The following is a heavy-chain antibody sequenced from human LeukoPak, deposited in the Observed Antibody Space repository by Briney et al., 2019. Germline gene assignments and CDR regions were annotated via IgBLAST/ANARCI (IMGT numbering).Heavy chain of an antibody. Sequence: SETLSLTCTVSGGSISSSNWWSWVRQPPGKGLEWIGFIYYGGNTNYNPSLKSRVTISVDASKNQVSLKLSSVTAADTAVYYCARERVVRAGGAFDIWGQGTMVTVSS. J-gene: IGHJ3*02. CDR3: ARERVVRAGGAFDI. V-gene: IGHV4-4*02. CDR2: IYYGGNT. CDR1: GGSISSSNW. D-gene: IGHD3-10*01.